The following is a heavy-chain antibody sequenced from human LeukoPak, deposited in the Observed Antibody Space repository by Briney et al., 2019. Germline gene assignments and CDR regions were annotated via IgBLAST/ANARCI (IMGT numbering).Heavy chain of an antibody. V-gene: IGHV4-39*01. CDR2: IYYSGST. J-gene: IGHJ4*02. CDR1: GGSISSSSYY. CDR3: ARGITIFGVASTYFDY. D-gene: IGHD3-3*01. Sequence: SETLSLTCTVSGGSISSSSYYWGWIRQPPGKGLEWIVSIYYSGSTYYNPSLKSRVTISVDTSKNQFSLKLSSVTAADTAVYYCARGITIFGVASTYFDYWGQGTLVTVSS.